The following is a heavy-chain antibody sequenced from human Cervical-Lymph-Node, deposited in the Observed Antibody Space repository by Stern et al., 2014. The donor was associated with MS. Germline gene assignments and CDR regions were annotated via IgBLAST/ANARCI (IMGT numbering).Heavy chain of an antibody. J-gene: IGHJ4*02. V-gene: IGHV4-30-4*01. D-gene: IGHD4-17*01. CDR3: ARMKTGLRENRGFDF. CDR2: IFCSGRN. CDR1: CDSINRCDFP. Sequence: QVQLQESGPGLVKPSETLSLTCTVSCDSINRCDFPWSWVRQSPGKGLDWIGYIFCSGRNYNNPSLKSRVTMSIDTSANQCSLNLTSVTAADTALYFCARMKTGLRENRGFDFWGQGTQVTVSS.